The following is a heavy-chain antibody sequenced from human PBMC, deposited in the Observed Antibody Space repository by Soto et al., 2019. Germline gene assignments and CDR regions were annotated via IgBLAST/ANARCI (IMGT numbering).Heavy chain of an antibody. CDR2: ISAYNGNT. CDR3: ASDTYYDSSGYWRDAFDI. J-gene: IGHJ3*02. Sequence: ASVKVSCKASCYTFTSYGISWVQQAPVQGHEWMGWISAYNGNTNYAQKLQGRVTMTTDTSTSTAYMELRSLRSDDTAVYYCASDTYYDSSGYWRDAFDIWGQGTMVTV. D-gene: IGHD3-22*01. V-gene: IGHV1-18*01. CDR1: CYTFTSYG.